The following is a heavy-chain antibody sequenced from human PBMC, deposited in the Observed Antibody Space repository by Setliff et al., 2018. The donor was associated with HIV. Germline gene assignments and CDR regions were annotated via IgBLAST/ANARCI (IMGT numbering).Heavy chain of an antibody. Sequence: ASVKVSCKASGYTFTSYAMNWVRQAPGQGLEWMGWINTNTGNPTYAQGFTGRFVFSLDTSVSTAYLQISGLKAEDTAVYYCATRGEQPYFYGMDVWGQGTTVTVSS. CDR3: ATRGEQPYFYGMDV. D-gene: IGHD1-26*01. CDR1: GYTFTSYA. J-gene: IGHJ6*02. V-gene: IGHV7-4-1*02. CDR2: INTNTGNP.